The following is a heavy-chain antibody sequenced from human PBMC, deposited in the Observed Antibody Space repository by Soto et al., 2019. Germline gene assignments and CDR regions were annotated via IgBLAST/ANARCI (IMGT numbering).Heavy chain of an antibody. CDR2: ISSNGEST. V-gene: IGHV3-64D*08. D-gene: IGHD5-18*01. Sequence: GGSLRLSCSASGFTFRSYGMHWVRQAPGKGLEYVSAISSNGESTYYADSVKGRFTISRDNSKNTLYLQMSSLRAEDTAVYYCVKDHTAVVLTSFDPWGQGTLVTVSS. J-gene: IGHJ5*02. CDR3: VKDHTAVVLTSFDP. CDR1: GFTFRSYG.